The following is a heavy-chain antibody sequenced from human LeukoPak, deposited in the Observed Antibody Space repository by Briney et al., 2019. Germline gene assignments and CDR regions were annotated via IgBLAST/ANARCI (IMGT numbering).Heavy chain of an antibody. CDR3: AKDARRTFGLSSGLYRGSYYFDY. D-gene: IGHD6-19*01. V-gene: IGHV3-23*01. CDR2: ISGSGGST. CDR1: GFTFDDYT. Sequence: GGSLRLSCAASGFTFDDYTMHWVRQAPGKGLEWVSAISGSGGSTYYADSVKGRFTISRDNSKNTLCLQVNSLRAEETAVYYCAKDARRTFGLSSGLYRGSYYFDYWGQGTLVTVSS. J-gene: IGHJ4*02.